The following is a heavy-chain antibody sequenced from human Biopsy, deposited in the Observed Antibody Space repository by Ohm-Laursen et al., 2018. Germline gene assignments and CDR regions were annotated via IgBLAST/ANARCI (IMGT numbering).Heavy chain of an antibody. CDR3: AREAIGYQLPCDD. J-gene: IGHJ4*02. CDR2: IIPILRTT. D-gene: IGHD2-2*01. V-gene: IGHV1-69*11. Sequence: VASVKVSCKAPTCTFNSYGIIWVRQAPGQGLEWMGRIIPILRTTAYAQTFLGRVTITADSPTSTVDMELTSLTSDDTAVYFCAREAIGYQLPCDDWGQGTLVTVSS. CDR1: TCTFNSYG.